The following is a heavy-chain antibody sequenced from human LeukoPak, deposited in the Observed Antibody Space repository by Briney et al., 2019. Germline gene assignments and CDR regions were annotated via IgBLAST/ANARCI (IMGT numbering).Heavy chain of an antibody. CDR3: ARDLGYCSGGSCYSWFDP. Sequence: SETLSLTCAVYGGSFSGYYWNWIRQPPGKGLEWIGKIYHSGSTNYNPSLKSRVTISVDTSKNQFSLKLSSVTAADTAVYYCARDLGYCSGGSCYSWFDPWGQGTLVTVSS. CDR1: GGSFSGYY. V-gene: IGHV4-34*01. D-gene: IGHD2-15*01. CDR2: IYHSGST. J-gene: IGHJ5*02.